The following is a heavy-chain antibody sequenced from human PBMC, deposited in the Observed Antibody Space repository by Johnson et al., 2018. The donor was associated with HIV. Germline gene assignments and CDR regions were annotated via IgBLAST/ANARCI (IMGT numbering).Heavy chain of an antibody. CDR2: INSGGST. Sequence: VKLVESGGGLVQPGGSLRLSCAASGFTFDDYTMHWVRQAPGKGLEWVSVINSGGSTYYTDSVRGRFTISRDNSKNTLYLQMNSLRAKDTAVYYCAREGDSSGMVFLDAFDIWGQGTMVTVSS. CDR3: AREGDSSGMVFLDAFDI. J-gene: IGHJ3*02. D-gene: IGHD3-22*01. V-gene: IGHV3-66*01. CDR1: GFTFDDYT.